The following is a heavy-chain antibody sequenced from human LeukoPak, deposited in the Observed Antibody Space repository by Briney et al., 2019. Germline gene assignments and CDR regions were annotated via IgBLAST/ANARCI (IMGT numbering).Heavy chain of an antibody. J-gene: IGHJ4*02. D-gene: IGHD2-2*01. Sequence: SETLSLTCTVSGGSISSYYWSWIRQPPGKGLEWIGCISYSGSTNYNPSLKRRVTISVDTYKKQFSLKLSSVTAADTAVYFCARGGGYCSDASCYDLDDWGQGTLVTVSS. CDR2: ISYSGST. CDR3: ARGGGYCSDASCYDLDD. V-gene: IGHV4-59*01. CDR1: GGSISSYY.